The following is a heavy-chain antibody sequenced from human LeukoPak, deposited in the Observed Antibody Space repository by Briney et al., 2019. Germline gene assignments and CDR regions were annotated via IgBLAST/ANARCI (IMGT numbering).Heavy chain of an antibody. CDR3: ARRYCSSTNCYAFDY. V-gene: IGHV3-11*04. Sequence: GGSLRLSCAASGFSFRDYYMSWIRQAPGKGLEWVSYISGSGSSIYYADSVKGRFTISRDNAKNSLYLQMNTLRAEDTAVYYCARRYCSSTNCYAFDYCGQGTLVTVSS. CDR1: GFSFRDYY. D-gene: IGHD2-2*01. J-gene: IGHJ4*02. CDR2: ISGSGSSI.